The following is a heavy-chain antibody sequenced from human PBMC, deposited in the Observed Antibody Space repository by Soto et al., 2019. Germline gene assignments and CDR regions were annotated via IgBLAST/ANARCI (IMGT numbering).Heavy chain of an antibody. D-gene: IGHD6-6*01. CDR1: GGYISSGDCY. J-gene: IGHJ4*02. Sequence: SETMCLTCTVSGGYISSGDCYWSWLHQPPGKGLEWIGYIYYSGSTYYNPSLKSRVTISVDTSKNQFSLKLSSVTAADTAVYYCAREATIAARLDSWGQGTLVTVSS. CDR2: IYYSGST. V-gene: IGHV4-30-4*01. CDR3: AREATIAARLDS.